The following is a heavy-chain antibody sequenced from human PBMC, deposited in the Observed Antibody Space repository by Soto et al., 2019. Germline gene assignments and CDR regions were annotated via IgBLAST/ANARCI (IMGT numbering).Heavy chain of an antibody. Sequence: SLKRSCKGAGYGLSDDLGGWMRKTKRQRLEWMGWINTYNGNTTYSQKLQGRVTITTDTSSSTAYMELRSLRSDDTAIYFCTREGSAPYYYYGMDAWGQGTTVPVS. CDR3: TREGSAPYYYYGMDA. D-gene: IGHD3-10*01. CDR2: INTYNGNT. V-gene: IGHV1-18*01. CDR1: GYGLSDDL. J-gene: IGHJ6*02.